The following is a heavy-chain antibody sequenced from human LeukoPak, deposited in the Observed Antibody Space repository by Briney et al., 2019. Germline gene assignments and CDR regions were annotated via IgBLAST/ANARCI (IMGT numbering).Heavy chain of an antibody. CDR1: GYTFTSYG. Sequence: ASVKVSCKASGYTFTSYGISGVRQAPGQGLEWMGWISAYNGNTNYAQKLQGRVTMTTDTSTSTAYMELRSLRSDDTAVYYCARDEYDILTGYIDYWGQGTLVTVSS. J-gene: IGHJ4*02. D-gene: IGHD3-9*01. CDR2: ISAYNGNT. V-gene: IGHV1-18*01. CDR3: ARDEYDILTGYIDY.